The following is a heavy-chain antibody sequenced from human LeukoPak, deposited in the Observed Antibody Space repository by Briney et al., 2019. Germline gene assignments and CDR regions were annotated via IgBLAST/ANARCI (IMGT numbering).Heavy chain of an antibody. V-gene: IGHV3-23*01. CDR3: AKDERELRYFDWSSGY. D-gene: IGHD3-9*01. J-gene: IGHJ4*02. Sequence: GGSLRLSCAASGFTFSSYAMSWVRQAPGKGLEWVSAISGSGGSTYYADSVKGRFTISRDNSKSTLYLQMNSLRAEDTAVYYCAKDERELRYFDWSSGYWGQGTLVTVSS. CDR2: ISGSGGST. CDR1: GFTFSSYA.